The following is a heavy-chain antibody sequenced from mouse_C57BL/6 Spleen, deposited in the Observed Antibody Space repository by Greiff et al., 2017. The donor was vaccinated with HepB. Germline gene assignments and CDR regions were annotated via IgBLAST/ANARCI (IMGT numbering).Heavy chain of an antibody. CDR2: INPNNGGT. D-gene: IGHD4-1*01. V-gene: IGHV1-26*01. CDR3: ARNWDEAMDY. Sequence: EVQLQQSGPELVKPGASVKISCKASGYTFTDYYMNWVKQSHGKSLEWIGDINPNNGGTSYNQKFKGKATLTVDKSSSTAYMELRSLTSEDSAVYYCARNWDEAMDYWGQGTSVTVSS. J-gene: IGHJ4*01. CDR1: GYTFTDYY.